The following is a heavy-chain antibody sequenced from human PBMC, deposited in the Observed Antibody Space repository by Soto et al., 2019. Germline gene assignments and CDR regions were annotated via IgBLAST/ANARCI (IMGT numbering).Heavy chain of an antibody. D-gene: IGHD6-13*01. CDR1: GGSISSSSYY. Sequence: SETLSLTCTVSGGSISSSSYYWGWIRQPPGKGLEWIGSIYYSGSTYYNPSLKSRVTISVDTSKKQFSLKLSSVTAADTAVYYCASDSSSWAGGTDVWGKGTTVTVSS. CDR2: IYYSGST. J-gene: IGHJ6*04. CDR3: ASDSSSWAGGTDV. V-gene: IGHV4-39*01.